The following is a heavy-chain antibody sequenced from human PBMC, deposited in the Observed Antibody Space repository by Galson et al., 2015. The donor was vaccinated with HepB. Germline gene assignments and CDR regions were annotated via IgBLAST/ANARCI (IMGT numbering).Heavy chain of an antibody. Sequence: SVKVSCKASGYTFTSYYMHWVRQAPGQGLEWMGIINPSGGSTSYAQTFQGRVTITRDTSTSTVSMELSSLRSEDTAMYYCARPATGTHPGDAFDIWGQGTMVTVSS. CDR1: GYTFTSYY. J-gene: IGHJ3*02. D-gene: IGHD1-1*01. V-gene: IGHV1-46*01. CDR2: INPSGGST. CDR3: ARPATGTHPGDAFDI.